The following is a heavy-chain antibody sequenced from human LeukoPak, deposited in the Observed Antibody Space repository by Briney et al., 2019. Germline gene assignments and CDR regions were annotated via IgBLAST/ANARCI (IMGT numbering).Heavy chain of an antibody. Sequence: GESLSISCNGAGYIFTSYWISWVRQMPGKCLEWMGRIDPSDTYTNSSPSFQGHVTISTDKSISTAFLQWSSLKASDTAMYYCARWVRDFDYWGQGTLVTVSS. J-gene: IGHJ4*02. CDR2: IDPSDTYT. D-gene: IGHD2-21*01. CDR1: GYIFTSYW. V-gene: IGHV5-10-1*01. CDR3: ARWVRDFDY.